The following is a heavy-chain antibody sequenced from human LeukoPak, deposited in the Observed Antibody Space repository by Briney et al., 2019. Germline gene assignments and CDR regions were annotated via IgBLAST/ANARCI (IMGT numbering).Heavy chain of an antibody. D-gene: IGHD2-2*01. CDR3: ARDPLSSSTSWNWFDP. Sequence: SVKVSCKASGGTFISYAISWVRQAPGQGLEWMGGIIPIFGTANYAQKFQGRVTITADESTSTAYMELSSLRSEDTAVYYCARDPLSSSTSWNWFDPWGQGTLVTVSS. CDR2: IIPIFGTA. J-gene: IGHJ5*02. V-gene: IGHV1-69*01. CDR1: GGTFISYA.